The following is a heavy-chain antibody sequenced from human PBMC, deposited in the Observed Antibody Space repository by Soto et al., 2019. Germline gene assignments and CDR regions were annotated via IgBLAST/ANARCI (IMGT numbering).Heavy chain of an antibody. V-gene: IGHV1-69*01. CDR2: IIPIFGTA. CDR3: ARGVGGLAAAGIYWFDP. Sequence: QVQLVQSGAEVKKPGSSVKVSCKASGGTFSSYAISWVRQAPGQGLEWMGGIIPIFGTANYAQQFQGRVTITADESTSTAYMELSSLRSEDTAVYYCARGVGGLAAAGIYWFDPWGQGTLVTVSS. D-gene: IGHD6-13*01. J-gene: IGHJ5*02. CDR1: GGTFSSYA.